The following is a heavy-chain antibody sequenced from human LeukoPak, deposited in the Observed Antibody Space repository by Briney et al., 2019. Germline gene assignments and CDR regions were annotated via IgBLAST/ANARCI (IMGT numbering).Heavy chain of an antibody. J-gene: IGHJ3*02. V-gene: IGHV4-59*01. Sequence: SETLSLTCTVSGGSISSYYWSWIRQPPGKGLEWIGYIYYSGSTNYNPSLKSRVTISVDTSKNQFSLKLSSVTAADTAVYYCARVPSKILAYCGGDCYSDAFDIWGQGTMVTVSS. CDR1: GGSISSYY. CDR3: ARVPSKILAYCGGDCYSDAFDI. D-gene: IGHD2-21*02. CDR2: IYYSGST.